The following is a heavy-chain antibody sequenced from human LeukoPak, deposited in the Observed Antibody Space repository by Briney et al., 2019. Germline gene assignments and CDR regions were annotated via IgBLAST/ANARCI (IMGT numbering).Heavy chain of an antibody. Sequence: PSETLSLTCTVSGGSVSSGSYYWRWIRQPPGKGLEWIAYIYYSGSTNYNPSLKNRVTISVDTSKNQFSLKLTSVTAADTAVYYCARSLITVAGATAGFDFWGQGTLVTVSS. CDR1: GGSVSSGSYY. J-gene: IGHJ4*02. CDR3: ARSLITVAGATAGFDF. CDR2: IYYSGST. V-gene: IGHV4-61*01. D-gene: IGHD6-19*01.